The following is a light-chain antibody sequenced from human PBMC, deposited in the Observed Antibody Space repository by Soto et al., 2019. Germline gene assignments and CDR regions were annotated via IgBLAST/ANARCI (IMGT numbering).Light chain of an antibody. Sequence: EIVLTQSPGTLSLSPGERATLSCRASQSVSSSYLAWYQQKPGQAPRLLIYGASSRATGIPARFSGSGSGTDFTLTISSLEPEDFAVYYCQQRSNWPKTFGGGTKVDNK. CDR2: GAS. V-gene: IGKV3D-20*02. CDR1: QSVSSSY. J-gene: IGKJ4*01. CDR3: QQRSNWPKT.